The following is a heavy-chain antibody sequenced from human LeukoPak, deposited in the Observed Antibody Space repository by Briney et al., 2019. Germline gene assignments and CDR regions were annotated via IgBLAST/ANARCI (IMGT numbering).Heavy chain of an antibody. J-gene: IGHJ3*02. V-gene: IGHV3-48*01. CDR2: ITTSSSSI. CDR3: ARDSGYPRAHGFDI. CDR1: GFPFSSYS. Sequence: GGSLRLSCAASGFPFSSYSMNWVRQAPGKGLEWVSYITTSSSSIYYADSVKGRFTISRDNDKNSLHLQMNSLRAEDTAVYYCARDSGYPRAHGFDIWGQGTMVAVSS. D-gene: IGHD3-22*01.